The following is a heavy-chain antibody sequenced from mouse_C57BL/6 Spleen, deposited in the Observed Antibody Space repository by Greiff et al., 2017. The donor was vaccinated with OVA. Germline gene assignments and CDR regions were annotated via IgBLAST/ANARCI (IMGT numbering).Heavy chain of an antibody. D-gene: IGHD1-1*01. J-gene: IGHJ3*01. CDR3: AILDYYGRVPAY. CDR2: IDPANGNT. V-gene: IGHV14-3*01. CDR1: GFNIKNTY. Sequence: VQLKESVAELVRPGASVKLSCTASGFNIKNTYMHWVKQRPEQGLEWIGRIDPANGNTKYAPKFQGKATITADTSSNTAYLQLSSLTSEDTAIYYCAILDYYGRVPAYWGQGTLVTVSA.